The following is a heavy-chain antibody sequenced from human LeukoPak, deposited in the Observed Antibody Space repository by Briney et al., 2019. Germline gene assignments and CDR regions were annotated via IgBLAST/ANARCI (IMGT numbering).Heavy chain of an antibody. J-gene: IGHJ4*02. CDR3: ARCYSYGYGYFDY. CDR2: IWYDGSNK. CDR1: GFTFSSYG. Sequence: GGSLRLSCAASGFTFSSYGMHWVRQAPGKGLEWVAVIWYDGSNKYYADSVKGRFTISRDNSKNTPYLQMNSLRAEDTAVYYCARCYSYGYGYFDYWGQGTLVTVSS. D-gene: IGHD5-18*01. V-gene: IGHV3-33*01.